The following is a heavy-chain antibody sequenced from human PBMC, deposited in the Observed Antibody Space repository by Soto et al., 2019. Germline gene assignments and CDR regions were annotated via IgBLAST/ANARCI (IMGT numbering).Heavy chain of an antibody. V-gene: IGHV3-23*01. Sequence: EGQLLESGGGLVPVGGSLRLSCAASGFAFGTYAMNWVRQAPGKGLEWVSGISSRGGSTFYADSVQGRFIISRDNSKNTLYLQMDNLRVEDTAIYYCAKGGAEMLGYYYYFVMDVWGQGTTVSVSS. J-gene: IGHJ6*02. D-gene: IGHD2-8*01. CDR2: ISSRGGST. CDR3: AKGGAEMLGYYYYFVMDV. CDR1: GFAFGTYA.